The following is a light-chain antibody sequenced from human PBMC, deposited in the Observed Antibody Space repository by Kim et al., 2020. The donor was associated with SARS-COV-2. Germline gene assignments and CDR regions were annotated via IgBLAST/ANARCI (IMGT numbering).Light chain of an antibody. Sequence: ASVGDRVTITCRASQAISKDLAWYQQKAGNAPRLLIFAASALHSGVPTRFSGSGSGTDFTLTISSLQPEDVATYYCQKYNGAPWTFGQGTKVEI. CDR1: QAISKD. J-gene: IGKJ1*01. CDR2: AAS. V-gene: IGKV1-27*01. CDR3: QKYNGAPWT.